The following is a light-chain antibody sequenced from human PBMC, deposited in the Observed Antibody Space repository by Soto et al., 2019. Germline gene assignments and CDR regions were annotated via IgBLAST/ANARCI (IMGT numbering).Light chain of an antibody. CDR1: NSNIGNNY. V-gene: IGLV1-51*01. CDR3: ETGDSRLGASAV. J-gene: IGLJ7*01. Sequence: QSVLTQPPSVSAAPGQKVTISCSGSNSNIGNNYVSWYQQFPGTAPKLLIYDNDKRPSGIPDRFSGSKSGTSATLGITGLRTGEEADYYGETGDSRLGASAVFGGAPQLTVL. CDR2: DND.